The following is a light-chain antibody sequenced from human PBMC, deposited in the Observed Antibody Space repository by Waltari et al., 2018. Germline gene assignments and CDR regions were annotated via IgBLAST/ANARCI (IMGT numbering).Light chain of an antibody. V-gene: IGLV2-23*02. J-gene: IGLJ3*02. CDR1: SSDIGNYNL. CDR3: SSYAGSAISV. CDR2: DVY. Sequence: QSALTQTATVSGSPGQSITISCSGTSSDIGNYNLVSWYQQHPGKAPTLIIYDVYKRPSGVSNRFSGSKSGNTAFLAISVLQTADEADYYCSSYAGSAISVFGGGTKLTVL.